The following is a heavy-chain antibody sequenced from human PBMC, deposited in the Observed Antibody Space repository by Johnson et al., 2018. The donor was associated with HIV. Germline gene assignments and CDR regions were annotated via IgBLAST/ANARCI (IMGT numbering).Heavy chain of an antibody. CDR2: ISYDGSKK. CDR3: AARGSGSYYVLLGAFDI. Sequence: QVQLMESGGGVVQPGRSLRLSCAASGFTFSRYVIHRVRQAPGKGLEWVAVISYDGSKKKCADSVKGRFTISRDNSKNTLYLQMNRLRAEDTAVYYCAARGSGSYYVLLGAFDIWGQGTMVTVSS. CDR1: GFTFSRYV. V-gene: IGHV3-30*03. D-gene: IGHD1-26*01. J-gene: IGHJ3*02.